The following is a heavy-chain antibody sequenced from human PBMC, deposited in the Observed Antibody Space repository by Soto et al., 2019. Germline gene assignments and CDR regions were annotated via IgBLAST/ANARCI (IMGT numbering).Heavy chain of an antibody. V-gene: IGHV3-49*03. CDR3: SREAGPITRLWGDVDV. CDR2: IRAKAFSGTT. D-gene: IGHD3-16*01. Sequence: PLRLSCTASGCIFADYALARFRQSPGKGLEWVGCIRAKAFSGTTEYAAAVEGRFTISRDDSKSIAYLQMNSLQTEDTAMYYFSREAGPITRLWGDVDVWGKGIPVTVSS. J-gene: IGHJ6*04. CDR1: GCIFADYA.